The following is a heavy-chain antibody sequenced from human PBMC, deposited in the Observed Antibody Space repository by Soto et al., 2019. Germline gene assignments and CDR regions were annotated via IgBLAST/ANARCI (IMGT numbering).Heavy chain of an antibody. CDR2: IYYSGST. CDR1: GGSISSYY. Sequence: PSETLSFTCTVSGGSISSYYWSWIRQPPGKGLEWIGYIYYSGSTNYNPSLKSRVTISVDTSKNQFSLKLSSVTAADTAVYYCARSTYYYDSSGYYFNYWGQGTLVTVSS. V-gene: IGHV4-59*01. D-gene: IGHD3-22*01. CDR3: ARSTYYYDSSGYYFNY. J-gene: IGHJ4*02.